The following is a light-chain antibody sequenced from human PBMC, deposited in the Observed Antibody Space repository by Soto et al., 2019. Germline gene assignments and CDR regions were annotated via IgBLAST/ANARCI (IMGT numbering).Light chain of an antibody. CDR3: QQYNSYPLT. J-gene: IGKJ4*01. CDR2: KAS. Sequence: DIQMTQSPSTLSASVGDRVTITCRASQSISSWLAWYQQKPGKAPNLLIYKASSLESGVPSRFSGSGSGTEFTLTISSPQPDDFATYYCQQYNSYPLTFGGGTKVESK. CDR1: QSISSW. V-gene: IGKV1-5*03.